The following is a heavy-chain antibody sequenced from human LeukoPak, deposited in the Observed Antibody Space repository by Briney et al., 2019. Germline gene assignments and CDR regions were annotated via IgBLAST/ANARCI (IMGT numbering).Heavy chain of an antibody. Sequence: GGSLRLSCAASGFTFGSYGMSWVRLAPGKGLEWVSAISASGGSTYYADSVKGRFTISRDNSKNTLYLQMNSLRAEDTAVYYCARGSGSGNSYFVNLADHYYMDVWGKGTTVTVSS. CDR3: ARGSGSGNSYFVNLADHYYMDV. J-gene: IGHJ6*03. CDR1: GFTFGSYG. CDR2: ISASGGST. D-gene: IGHD3-10*01. V-gene: IGHV3-23*01.